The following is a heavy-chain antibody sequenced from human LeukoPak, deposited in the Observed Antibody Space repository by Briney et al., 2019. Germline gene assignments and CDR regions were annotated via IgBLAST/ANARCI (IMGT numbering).Heavy chain of an antibody. V-gene: IGHV3-30-3*01. CDR2: ISYDGSNK. D-gene: IGHD1-26*01. CDR3: ARDGGGSYYEDFDY. CDR1: GFTFSSYA. Sequence: QPGGSLRLSCAASGFTFSSYAMHWVRQAPGKGLEWVAVISYDGSNKHYADSVKGRFTISRDNSKNTLYLQMNSLRAEDTAVYYCARDGGGSYYEDFDYWGQGTLVTVSS. J-gene: IGHJ4*02.